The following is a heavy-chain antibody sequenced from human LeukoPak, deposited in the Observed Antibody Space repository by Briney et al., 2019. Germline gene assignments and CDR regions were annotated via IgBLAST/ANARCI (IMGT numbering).Heavy chain of an antibody. D-gene: IGHD2-2*02. Sequence: SETLSLTCTASGGSISSYYWSWIRQPPGKGLEWIGYIYYSGSTNYNPSLKSRVTISVDTSKSQFSLKLSSVTAADTAVYYCAGALVGYCSSTSCYSIYYYYYGMDVWGKGTTVTVSS. CDR1: GGSISSYY. J-gene: IGHJ6*04. CDR3: AGALVGYCSSTSCYSIYYYYYGMDV. CDR2: IYYSGST. V-gene: IGHV4-59*01.